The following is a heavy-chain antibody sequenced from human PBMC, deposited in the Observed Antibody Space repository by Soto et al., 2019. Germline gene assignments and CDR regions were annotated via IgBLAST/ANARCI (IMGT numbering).Heavy chain of an antibody. V-gene: IGHV4-34*01. CDR3: AREAEMTSVTTGYYYYGMDV. CDR2: INHSGST. CDR1: GGSFSGYY. Sequence: SETLSLTCAVYGGSFSGYYWSWIRQPPGKGLEWIGEINHSGSTNYNPSLKSRVTISVDTSKNQFSLKLSSVTAADTAVYYCAREAEMTSVTTGYYYYGMDVWGQGTTVTVSS. D-gene: IGHD4-17*01. J-gene: IGHJ6*02.